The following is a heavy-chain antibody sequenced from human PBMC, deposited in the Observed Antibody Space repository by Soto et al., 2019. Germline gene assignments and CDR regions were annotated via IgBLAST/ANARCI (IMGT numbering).Heavy chain of an antibody. CDR3: ARRFWSGYYSSPFGGMDV. CDR1: GFTFSTYA. Sequence: PGGTLRLSCAASGFTFSTYAMHWVRQAPAEGLERVALISYDEIDKYYADSVKGRFTISRDNSKNTLYLQLISLRGEDTAVYYCARRFWSGYYSSPFGGMDVWGQGTTVTVSS. CDR2: ISYDEIDK. D-gene: IGHD3-3*01. J-gene: IGHJ6*02. V-gene: IGHV3-30-3*01.